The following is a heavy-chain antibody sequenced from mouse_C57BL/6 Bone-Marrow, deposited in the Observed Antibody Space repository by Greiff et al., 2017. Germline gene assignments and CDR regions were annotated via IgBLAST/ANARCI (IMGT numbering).Heavy chain of an antibody. CDR1: GFTFSSYA. J-gene: IGHJ4*01. V-gene: IGHV5-4*01. CDR3: ARENGRYYYAMDD. CDR2: LSAGGSYT. D-gene: IGHD1-1*01. Sequence: DVQLVESGGGLVKPGGSLKLSCAASGFTFSSYAMSWVRQTPEKRLEWVATLSAGGSYTYYPDNVKGRFTISRDNAKNNLYLQMSHLKSEDTAMYYCARENGRYYYAMDDWGQGTSVTVSS.